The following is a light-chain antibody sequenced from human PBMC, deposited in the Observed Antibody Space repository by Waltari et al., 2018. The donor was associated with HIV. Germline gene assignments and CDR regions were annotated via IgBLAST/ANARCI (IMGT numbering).Light chain of an antibody. Sequence: EIVMTQSPITLSLSLGERATLSCRASENIDTNLAWYQQTLGQAPRLLMYGASTRATGIPARFSGSGSGRDFTLTISSLQSEDFVVYYCHQYNEWPRTFGQGTKVEV. CDR1: ENIDTN. J-gene: IGKJ1*01. CDR2: GAS. CDR3: HQYNEWPRT. V-gene: IGKV3-15*01.